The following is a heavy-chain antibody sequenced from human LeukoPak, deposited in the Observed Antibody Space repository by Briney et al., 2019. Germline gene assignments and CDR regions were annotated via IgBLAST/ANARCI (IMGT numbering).Heavy chain of an antibody. V-gene: IGHV5-51*01. D-gene: IGHD4-11*01. CDR3: ARHDYNLYYFDY. CDR2: IYPSDSDT. Sequence: GESLKISCKSSGYSFTNYWLGWVLQMPWKGLERMGIIYPSDSDTKYSPSFQGQVTISADKSISTAYLQWRSLKASDTAMYYCARHDYNLYYFDYWGQGTLVTVSS. J-gene: IGHJ4*02. CDR1: GYSFTNYW.